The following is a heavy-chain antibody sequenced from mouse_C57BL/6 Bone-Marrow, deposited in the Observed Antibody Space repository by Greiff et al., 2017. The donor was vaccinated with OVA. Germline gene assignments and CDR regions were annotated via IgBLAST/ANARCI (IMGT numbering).Heavy chain of an antibody. J-gene: IGHJ4*01. Sequence: QVHVKQSGAELARPGASVKLSCKASGYTFTSYGISWVQQRTGQGLEWIGEIYPRSGNTYYNEKFKGKATLSADKSSSPAYMELRRLTSEDSAVYFCTRRGLRYAMGDWGLGTAVAVST. CDR1: GYTFTSYG. CDR2: IYPRSGNT. D-gene: IGHD2-4*01. V-gene: IGHV1-81*01. CDR3: TRRGLRYAMGD.